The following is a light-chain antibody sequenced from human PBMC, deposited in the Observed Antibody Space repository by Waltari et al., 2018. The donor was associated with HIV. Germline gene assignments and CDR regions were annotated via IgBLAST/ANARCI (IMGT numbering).Light chain of an antibody. CDR3: QAWDGSTAV. CDR2: QRN. CDR1: HLGTHY. Sequence: SYELTQPPSVSVSPGQTASITCSGDHLGTHYVCWYQQKPGQSPVLVIYQRNKRPSGIPERFSGSNSGNTATLTFSGTQSVDEATYYCQAWDGSTAVFGGGTKLTVL. J-gene: IGLJ2*01. V-gene: IGLV3-1*01.